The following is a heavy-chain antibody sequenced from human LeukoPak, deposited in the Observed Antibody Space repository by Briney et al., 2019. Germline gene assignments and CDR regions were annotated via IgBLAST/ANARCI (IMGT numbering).Heavy chain of an antibody. V-gene: IGHV3-23*01. CDR1: GFTVSSNY. CDR3: AKDDGGSPPDAFDI. CDR2: ISYSGGST. Sequence: GGSLRLSCAASGFTVSSNYMSWVRQAPGKGLEWVSTISYSGGSTYYADSVKGRFAISRDSSKNTLYLQMNGLRGEDTAVYYCAKDDGGSPPDAFDIWGQGTLVTVSS. D-gene: IGHD1-26*01. J-gene: IGHJ3*02.